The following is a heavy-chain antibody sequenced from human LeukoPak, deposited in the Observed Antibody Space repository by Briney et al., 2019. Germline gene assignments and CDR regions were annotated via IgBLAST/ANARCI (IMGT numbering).Heavy chain of an antibody. CDR2: IIPIFGTA. J-gene: IGHJ5*02. CDR3: ASLALRFGELSWFDP. D-gene: IGHD3-10*01. CDR1: GYTFTSYG. V-gene: IGHV1-69*13. Sequence: SVKVSCKASGYTFTSYGISWVRQAPGQGLEWMGGIIPIFGTANYAQKFQGRVTITADESTSTACMELSSLRSEDTAVYYCASLALRFGELSWFDPWGQGTLVTVSS.